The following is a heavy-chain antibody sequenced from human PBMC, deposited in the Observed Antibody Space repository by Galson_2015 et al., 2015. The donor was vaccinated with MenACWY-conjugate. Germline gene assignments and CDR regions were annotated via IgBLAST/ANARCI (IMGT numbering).Heavy chain of an antibody. V-gene: IGHV3-23*01. J-gene: IGHJ6*02. Sequence: SLRLSCAAFGFTFSSYAMSWVRQAPGKGLEWVSAISGSGGSTYYADSVKGRFTISRDNSKNTLYLQMNSLRAEDTAVYYCAKLLGVVTRNYYYYYGMDVWGQGTTVTVSS. D-gene: IGHD4-23*01. CDR3: AKLLGVVTRNYYYYYGMDV. CDR1: GFTFSSYA. CDR2: ISGSGGST.